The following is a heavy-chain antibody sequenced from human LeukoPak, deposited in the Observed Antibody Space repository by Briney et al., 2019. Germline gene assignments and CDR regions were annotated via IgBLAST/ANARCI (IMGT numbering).Heavy chain of an antibody. J-gene: IGHJ4*02. Sequence: PGGSLRLSCAASGFTFSSYAMSWARQAPGKGLEWVSAISGSGGSTYYADSVKGRFTISRDNSKNTLYLQMNSLRAEDTAVYYCAKSSGGGIMAIHPYSLFFDYWGQGTLVTVSS. V-gene: IGHV3-23*01. CDR3: AKSSGGGIMAIHPYSLFFDY. D-gene: IGHD4-11*01. CDR1: GFTFSSYA. CDR2: ISGSGGST.